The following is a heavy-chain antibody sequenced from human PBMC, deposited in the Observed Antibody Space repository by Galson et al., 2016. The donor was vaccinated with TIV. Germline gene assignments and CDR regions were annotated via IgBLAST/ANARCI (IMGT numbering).Heavy chain of an antibody. D-gene: IGHD2/OR15-2a*01. Sequence: SLRLSCAASGFTFDDYPMHWVRQAPAKGLEWVSSINWKGNSLDYADSVKGRFTISRDNAKNSLYLQMNSPRPDDTAFYFCTSDKSPISSMDYFYYSGMDVWGQGTTVTVSS. CDR2: INWKGNSL. V-gene: IGHV3-9*01. CDR1: GFTFDDYP. J-gene: IGHJ6*02. CDR3: TSDKSPISSMDYFYYSGMDV.